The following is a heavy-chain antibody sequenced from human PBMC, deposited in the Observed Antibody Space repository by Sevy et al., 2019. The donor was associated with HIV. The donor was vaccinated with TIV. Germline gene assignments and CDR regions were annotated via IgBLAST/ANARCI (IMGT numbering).Heavy chain of an antibody. CDR3: AREEGDYDFWSGQYYYYYGMDV. CDR1: GFTVSSNY. D-gene: IGHD3-3*01. V-gene: IGHV3-53*01. J-gene: IGHJ6*02. Sequence: GGSLRLSCAASGFTVSSNYMSWVRQAPGKGLEWVSVIYSGGSTYYADSVKGEFTISRDNSKNTLYLQTNSLRAEDTAMYYCAREEGDYDFWSGQYYYYYGMDVWGQGTTVTVSS. CDR2: IYSGGST.